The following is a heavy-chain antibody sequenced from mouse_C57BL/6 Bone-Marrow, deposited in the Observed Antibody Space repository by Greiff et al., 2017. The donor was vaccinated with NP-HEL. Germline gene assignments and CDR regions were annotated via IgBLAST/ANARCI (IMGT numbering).Heavy chain of an antibody. V-gene: IGHV5-17*01. CDR1: GFTFSDYG. J-gene: IGHJ2*01. CDR2: ISSGSSTI. D-gene: IGHD1-1*01. Sequence: EVKVVESGGGLVKPGGSLKLSCAASGFTFSDYGMHWVRQAPEKGLEWVAYISSGSSTIYYAETVKGRFTISRDNAKNTLFLQMTCLRSEDSAMYYCASVGFDYWGQGTTLTVSS. CDR3: ASVGFDY.